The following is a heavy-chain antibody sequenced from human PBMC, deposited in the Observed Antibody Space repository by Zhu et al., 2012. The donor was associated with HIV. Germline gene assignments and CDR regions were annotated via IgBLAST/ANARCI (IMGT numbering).Heavy chain of an antibody. J-gene: IGHJ6*03. CDR2: IYHRGTT. CDR3: ARLSGXRLPXETYFHYYMDV. D-gene: IGHD3-10*01. V-gene: IGHV4-4*02. CDR1: DGSVSGPHW. Sequence: QVQLQESGPGLVKTSGTLSLTCAVSDGSVSGPHWWTRVRQSPVKGLEWIGDIYHRGTTTYNSSFKSRVKISTDKSQNQLSLTLTSVTAADTAIYYCARLSGXRLPXETYFHYYMDVWGKGTTVIVSS.